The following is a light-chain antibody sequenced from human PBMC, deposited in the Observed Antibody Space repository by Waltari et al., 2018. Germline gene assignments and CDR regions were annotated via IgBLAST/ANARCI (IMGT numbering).Light chain of an antibody. CDR2: EVS. Sequence: QSALTQPASVSGSPGQSITISCTGTSRDVGGYNYVSWYQPHPGKAPKLMIYEVSNRPAGVSNRFSGSKSGNTASLTISGLQAEDEADYYCSSYTSSSKGVFGGGTKLTVL. CDR3: SSYTSSSKGV. J-gene: IGLJ2*01. V-gene: IGLV2-14*01. CDR1: SRDVGGYNY.